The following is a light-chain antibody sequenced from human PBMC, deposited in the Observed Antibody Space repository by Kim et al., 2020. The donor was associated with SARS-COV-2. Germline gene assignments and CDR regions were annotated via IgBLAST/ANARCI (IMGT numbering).Light chain of an antibody. CDR2: DVS. Sequence: QSALTQPASVSGSPGQSITISCTGTSSDVGGYNYVSWYQQHPGKAPKLMIYDVSNRPSGVTNRFSGSKSGNTASLTISGLQAEDEADYYCSSYTSSSTRWGVFGGGTKLTVL. V-gene: IGLV2-14*03. CDR3: SSYTSSSTRWGV. J-gene: IGLJ2*01. CDR1: SSDVGGYNY.